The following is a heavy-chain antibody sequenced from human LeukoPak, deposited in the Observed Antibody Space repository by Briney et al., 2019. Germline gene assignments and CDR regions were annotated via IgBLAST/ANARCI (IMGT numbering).Heavy chain of an antibody. J-gene: IGHJ4*02. D-gene: IGHD2-2*02. CDR2: ISSDGGTT. CDR1: GLSFRSYA. V-gene: IGHV3-64D*06. Sequence: GGSLRLSCSASGLSFRSYAMHRVRQAPGKGLEYVSRISSDGGTTYYTDSVKGRFTISRDNSKNRLYLQMSGLRLEDTAVYYCVTGGYCTSTNCYTLLDYWGQGTLVTVSS. CDR3: VTGGYCTSTNCYTLLDY.